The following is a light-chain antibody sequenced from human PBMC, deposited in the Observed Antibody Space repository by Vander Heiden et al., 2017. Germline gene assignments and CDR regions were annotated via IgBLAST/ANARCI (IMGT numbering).Light chain of an antibody. Sequence: DTQMTQFPSSLSASIGDRVTITCQASQDISNDLNWYQQKPGKAPKLLIYAVSNLETGVPPRFSGNGSGTDFSLTSTSLQPEDIATYFCQQYESVPYTFGPGSRMEIK. CDR1: QDISND. V-gene: IGKV1-33*01. CDR2: AVS. J-gene: IGKJ2*01. CDR3: QQYESVPYT.